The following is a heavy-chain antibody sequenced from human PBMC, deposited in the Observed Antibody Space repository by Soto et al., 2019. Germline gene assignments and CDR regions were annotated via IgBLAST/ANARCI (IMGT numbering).Heavy chain of an antibody. Sequence: ASVKVSCKASGGTFSSYTISWVRQAPGQGLEWMGRIIPILGIANYAQKFQGRVTITADKSTSTAYMELSSLRSEDTAVYYCARDQDSSNRDGRYYYYYMDVWGKGTTVTVSS. CDR2: IIPILGIA. CDR1: GGTFSSYT. D-gene: IGHD4-4*01. CDR3: ARDQDSSNRDGRYYYYYMDV. V-gene: IGHV1-69*04. J-gene: IGHJ6*03.